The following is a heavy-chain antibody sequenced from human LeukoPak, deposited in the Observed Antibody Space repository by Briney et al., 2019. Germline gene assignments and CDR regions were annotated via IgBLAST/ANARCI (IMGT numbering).Heavy chain of an antibody. CDR1: GYTFTGYY. CDR3: ARKGYSYGYDNFDY. J-gene: IGHJ4*02. V-gene: IGHV1-2*06. Sequence: ASVKVSCKASGYTFTGYYMHWVRQAPGQGLEWMGRINPNSGGTNYAQKFQGRVTMTRDTSISTAYMELSRLRSDDTAVYYCARKGYSYGYDNFDYWGQGTLVTVSS. CDR2: INPNSGGT. D-gene: IGHD5-18*01.